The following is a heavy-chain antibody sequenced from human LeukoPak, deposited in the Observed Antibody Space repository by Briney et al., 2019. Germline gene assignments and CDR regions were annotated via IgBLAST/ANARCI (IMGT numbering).Heavy chain of an antibody. D-gene: IGHD3-9*01. CDR2: IYYSGST. V-gene: IGHV4-39*07. Sequence: SETLSLTCTVSGGSISSSSYYWGWIRQPPGKGLEWIGSIYYSGSTYYNPSLKSRVTISVDTSKNQFSLKLSSVTAADTAVYYCARGLDYDILTGYFPLGRFDPWGQGTLVTVSS. J-gene: IGHJ5*02. CDR1: GGSISSSSYY. CDR3: ARGLDYDILTGYFPLGRFDP.